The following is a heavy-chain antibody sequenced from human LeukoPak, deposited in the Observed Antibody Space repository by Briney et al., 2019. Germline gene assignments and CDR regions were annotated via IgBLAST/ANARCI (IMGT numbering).Heavy chain of an antibody. V-gene: IGHV1-69*04. CDR2: IIPILGIA. D-gene: IGHD2-2*02. CDR1: GGTFSSYA. J-gene: IGHJ4*02. CDR3: ATHGAYCSSTSCYTPGGFPAVFDY. Sequence: GASVKVSCKASGGTFSSYAISWVRQAPGQGLEWMGRIIPILGIANYVQKFQGRVTITADKSTSTAYMELSSLRSEDTAVYYCATHGAYCSSTSCYTPGGFPAVFDYWGQGTLVTVSS.